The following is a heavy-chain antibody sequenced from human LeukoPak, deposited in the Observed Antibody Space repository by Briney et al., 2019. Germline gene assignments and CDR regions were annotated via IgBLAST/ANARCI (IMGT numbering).Heavy chain of an antibody. V-gene: IGHV3-48*01. CDR1: GFTFSSYS. D-gene: IGHD5-24*01. CDR2: ISSSSSTI. Sequence: RTGGSLRLSCAASGFTFSSYSMNWVRQAPGKGLEWVSYISSSSSTIYYADSVKGRFTISRDNAKNSLYLQMNSLRAEDTAVYYCAREVDAMATIWRPYDNYWGQGTLVTVSS. CDR3: AREVDAMATIWRPYDNY. J-gene: IGHJ4*02.